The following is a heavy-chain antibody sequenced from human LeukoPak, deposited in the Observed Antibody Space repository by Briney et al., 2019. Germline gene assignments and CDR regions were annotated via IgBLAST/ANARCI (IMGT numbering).Heavy chain of an antibody. D-gene: IGHD3-3*01. CDR3: ARPRTYYDFWRGYPPFDY. CDR1: GGTFSNYA. V-gene: IGHV1-69*01. CDR2: IITNYGTT. J-gene: IGHJ4*02. Sequence: GSSVKVSCKASGGTFSNYAISWVRQAPGQGLEWMGGIITNYGTTYYAQKYQGRVTITADESTTTVYMELSSLRSEDTAVYYCARPRTYYDFWRGYPPFDYWGQGTLVTVSS.